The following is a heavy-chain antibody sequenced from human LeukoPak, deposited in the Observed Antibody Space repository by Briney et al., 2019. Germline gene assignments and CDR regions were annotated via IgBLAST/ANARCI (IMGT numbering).Heavy chain of an antibody. CDR3: ARRRYCSSTSCYPFDY. CDR2: INHSGST. D-gene: IGHD2-2*01. J-gene: IGHJ4*02. Sequence: SETLSLTCAVYGGSFSGYYWSWIRQHPGKGLEWIGEINHSGSTNYNPSLKSRVTISVDTSKNQFSLKLSSVTAADTAVYYCARRRYCSSTSCYPFDYWGQGTLVTVSS. V-gene: IGHV4-34*01. CDR1: GGSFSGYY.